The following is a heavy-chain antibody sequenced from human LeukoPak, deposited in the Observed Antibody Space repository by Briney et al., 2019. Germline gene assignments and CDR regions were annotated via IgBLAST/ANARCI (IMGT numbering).Heavy chain of an antibody. J-gene: IGHJ6*03. CDR2: ISSSSSHI. V-gene: IGHV3-21*01. CDR3: ARGGLYSSSSYYYYMDV. CDR1: GFTFSSHS. D-gene: IGHD6-6*01. Sequence: GGSPRLSCAASGFTFSSHSMNWVRQAPGKGLEWVSSISSSSSHIYYADSVKGRFTISRDNAKNSLYLQMNSLRAEDTAVYYCARGGLYSSSSYYYYMDVWGKGTTVTVSS.